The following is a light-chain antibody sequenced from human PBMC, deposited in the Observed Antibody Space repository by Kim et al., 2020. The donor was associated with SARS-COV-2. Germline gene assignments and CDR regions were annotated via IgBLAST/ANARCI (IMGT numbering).Light chain of an antibody. CDR1: QGISKS. CDR2: TTS. V-gene: IGKV1-17*03. Sequence: DIQMTQSPSAMSASVGSSVTITCRASQGISKSLAWFQQKPGKVPRRLIYTTSSLQSWVPSRFSGSGSGTEFTLTISSLQPEDFATYYCLQYDSFPRTFGQGTKLEI. CDR3: LQYDSFPRT. J-gene: IGKJ2*01.